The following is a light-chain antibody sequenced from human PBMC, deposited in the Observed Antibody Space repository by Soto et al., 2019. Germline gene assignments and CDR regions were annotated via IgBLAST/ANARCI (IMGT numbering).Light chain of an antibody. Sequence: QSVLTQPPSVSGAPGQRVTISCTGNSSNIGADFGVHWYQQLPGTGPKVLIYGNTNRPSGVPLRFSGSKSGTSASLTITGLQIDDEGDYYCQSYDSSLKNSGVFGGGTTLTVL. V-gene: IGLV1-40*01. CDR3: QSYDSSLKNSGV. J-gene: IGLJ2*01. CDR2: GNT. CDR1: SSNIGADFG.